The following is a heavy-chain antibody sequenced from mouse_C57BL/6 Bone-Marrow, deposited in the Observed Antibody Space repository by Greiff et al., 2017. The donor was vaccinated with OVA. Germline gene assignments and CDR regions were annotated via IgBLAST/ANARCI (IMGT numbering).Heavy chain of an antibody. Sequence: QVQLQQPGAELVKPGASVKMSCKASGYTFTSYWITWVKQRPGQGLEWIGDIYPGSGSTNYNEKFKGKATFTADTSSNTAYMQLSSLTTEDSAIYYCARGRDSNRFAYWGQGTLVTVSA. CDR1: GYTFTSYW. V-gene: IGHV1-55*01. CDR3: ARGRDSNRFAY. D-gene: IGHD2-5*01. J-gene: IGHJ3*01. CDR2: IYPGSGST.